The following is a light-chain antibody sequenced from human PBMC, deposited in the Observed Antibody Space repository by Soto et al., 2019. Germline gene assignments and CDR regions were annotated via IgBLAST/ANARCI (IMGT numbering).Light chain of an antibody. CDR1: QSISSK. CDR3: QEYNNWHLIT. J-gene: IGKJ4*01. Sequence: EIVMTQSPATLSVSPGERATLSCRASQSISSKLAWYQQKPGQAPRLLIYGASTRATGIPVRFSGSGSGTEFTITITSLQSEDFAVYYCQEYNNWHLITFGGGTKVEIK. CDR2: GAS. V-gene: IGKV3-15*01.